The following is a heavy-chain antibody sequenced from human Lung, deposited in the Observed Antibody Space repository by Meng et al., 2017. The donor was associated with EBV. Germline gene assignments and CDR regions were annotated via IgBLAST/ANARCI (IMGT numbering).Heavy chain of an antibody. CDR2: ISCYNGNT. Sequence: HVKLVPCGAGVKKPWASGTVSCKPLCYPFPSHGVSWVRQAPGQGLGWMGWISCYNGNTNYAQKLQGRVTMTTDTSTSTAYMELRSLRSEDTAVYYCASGTPGRSYCDYWGQGTLVTVSS. CDR3: ASGTPGRSYCDY. CDR1: CYPFPSHG. D-gene: IGHD2-15*01. J-gene: IGHJ4*02. V-gene: IGHV1-18*01.